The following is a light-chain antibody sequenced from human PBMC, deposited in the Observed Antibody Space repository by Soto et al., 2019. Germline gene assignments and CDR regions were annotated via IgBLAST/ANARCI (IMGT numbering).Light chain of an antibody. CDR1: SSDVGGYNY. V-gene: IGLV2-14*01. J-gene: IGLJ1*01. CDR3: SSYTRSSTSYV. Sequence: QSALTQPASVSGSPGQSITISCTGTSSDVGGYNYVSWFQQHSGKAPKLMIYEVSNRPSGVSNRFSGFKSGNTASLTISGLQAEDEADYYCSSYTRSSTSYVFGSGTKLAVL. CDR2: EVS.